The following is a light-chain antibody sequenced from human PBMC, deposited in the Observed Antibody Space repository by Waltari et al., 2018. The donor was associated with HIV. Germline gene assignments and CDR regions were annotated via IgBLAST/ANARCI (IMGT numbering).Light chain of an antibody. CDR3: ATWDDSLNGVL. V-gene: IGLV1-47*01. CDR2: RDS. CDR1: NSNVGSHY. Sequence: QSVLTQPPSASEIPGQRVTISCTGGNSNVGSHYVSWYQQVPGTAPKPLVYRDSQRQSGVPDRFTGSKSGTSASLAISGLRSEDEADYYCATWDDSLNGVLFGGGTKLTVL. J-gene: IGLJ2*01.